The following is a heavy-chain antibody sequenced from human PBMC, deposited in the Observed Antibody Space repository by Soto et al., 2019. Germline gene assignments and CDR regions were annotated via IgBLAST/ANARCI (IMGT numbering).Heavy chain of an antibody. J-gene: IGHJ6*02. CDR1: GYSFTSYW. D-gene: IGHD2-15*01. Sequence: GESLKISCKGSGYSFTSYWIGWVRQMPGKGLEWMGIIYPGDSDTRYSPSLQGQVTISADKSISTAYLQWSSLKASDTAMYYCARLDCSGGSCYPYYYYYGMDVWGQGTTVTVSS. CDR3: ARLDCSGGSCYPYYYYYGMDV. CDR2: IYPGDSDT. V-gene: IGHV5-51*01.